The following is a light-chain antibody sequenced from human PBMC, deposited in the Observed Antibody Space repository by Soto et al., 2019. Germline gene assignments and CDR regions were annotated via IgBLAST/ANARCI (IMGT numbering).Light chain of an antibody. V-gene: IGLV2-23*01. CDR2: DDT. Sequence: QSALTQPASVSGSPGQSITISCTGTSSDVGSYNLVSWYQQHPGKAPKLMIYDDTKRPSGVSNRFSGSKSGNTASLTISGLQAEDEADYYCCSYAGSSTLVVGGGTKVTVL. CDR3: CSYAGSSTLV. CDR1: SSDVGSYNL. J-gene: IGLJ2*01.